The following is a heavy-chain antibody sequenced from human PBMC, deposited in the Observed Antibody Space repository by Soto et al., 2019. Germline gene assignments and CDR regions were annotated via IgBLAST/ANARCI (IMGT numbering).Heavy chain of an antibody. CDR2: ILYSGST. CDR3: ARDPSYYDTSGYYHGTPYGLDV. D-gene: IGHD3-22*01. CDR1: GDSISNYY. Sequence: SETLSLTCTVSGDSISNYYWSWIRQPPGKGLEWIGYILYSGSTNYNPSLKSRVTISVDTSKNQFSLKLSSVTAADTAVYYCARDPSYYDTSGYYHGTPYGLDVWGQGTTVTVSS. V-gene: IGHV4-59*01. J-gene: IGHJ6*02.